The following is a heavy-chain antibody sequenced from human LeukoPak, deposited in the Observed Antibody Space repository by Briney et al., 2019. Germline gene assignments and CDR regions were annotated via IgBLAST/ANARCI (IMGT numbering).Heavy chain of an antibody. D-gene: IGHD1-14*01. CDR2: ISGSGGST. J-gene: IGHJ4*02. Sequence: GGSLRLSCAASGFTFSSYWMNWARQAPGKGLEWVSAISGSGGSTYYADSVKGRFTISRDNSKNTLYLQMNSLRAEDTAVYYCAAHTPRGVATAFDYWGQGTLVTVSS. CDR3: AAHTPRGVATAFDY. V-gene: IGHV3-23*01. CDR1: GFTFSSYW.